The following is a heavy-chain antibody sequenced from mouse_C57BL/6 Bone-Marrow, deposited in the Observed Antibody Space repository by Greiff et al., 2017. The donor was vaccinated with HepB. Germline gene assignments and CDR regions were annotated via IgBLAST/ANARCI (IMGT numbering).Heavy chain of an antibody. J-gene: IGHJ2*01. Sequence: VQLQQPGAELVKPGASVKLSCKASGYTFTSYWMHWVKQRPGQGLEWIGMIHPNSGSTNYNEKFKSKATLTVDKSSSTAYMQLSSLTSEDSAVYYCARKLDYSRGDFDYWGQGTTLTVSS. CDR3: ARKLDYSRGDFDY. D-gene: IGHD2-4*01. V-gene: IGHV1-64*01. CDR2: IHPNSGST. CDR1: GYTFTSYW.